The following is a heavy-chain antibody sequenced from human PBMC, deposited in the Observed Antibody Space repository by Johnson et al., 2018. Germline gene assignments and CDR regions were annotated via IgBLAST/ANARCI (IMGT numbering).Heavy chain of an antibody. V-gene: IGHV3-30*03. CDR1: GFHFGTYG. CDR2: ISFDGFNT. Sequence: QVQLVESGGGVVQPGRSLKLSCAASGFHFGTYGMHWVRQAPRKGLEWVAIISFDGFNTHYGDSVKGRFLISRDNSQNTLYLQMNNLRPEDTAMYFCVRDIIAMAGYGLDVWGQGTTVTVSS. CDR3: VRDIIAMAGYGLDV. D-gene: IGHD6-19*01. J-gene: IGHJ6*02.